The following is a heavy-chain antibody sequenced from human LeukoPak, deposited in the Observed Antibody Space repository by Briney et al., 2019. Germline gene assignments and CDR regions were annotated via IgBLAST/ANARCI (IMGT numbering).Heavy chain of an antibody. V-gene: IGHV5-51*01. CDR3: ARGLYCSGGSCRFDY. CDR2: IYPGDSDI. Sequence: GESLKISCEGSGYSFTSSWIGWVRQVPGKGLEWMGIIYPGDSDIRYSPSFQGQVTISADKSITTAYLQWSSLKASDTAIYYCARGLYCSGGSCRFDYWGQGTLVTVSS. CDR1: GYSFTSSW. J-gene: IGHJ4*02. D-gene: IGHD2-15*01.